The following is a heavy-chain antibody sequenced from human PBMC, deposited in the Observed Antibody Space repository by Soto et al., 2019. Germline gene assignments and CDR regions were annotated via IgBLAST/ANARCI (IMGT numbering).Heavy chain of an antibody. J-gene: IGHJ4*02. D-gene: IGHD5-12*01. CDR1: GGSLSGYY. V-gene: IGHV4-34*01. Sequence: QVQLQQWGAGLLKPSETLSLNCAVNGGSLSGYYWSWIRQPPGKGLEWIGEIKDGGRTNYSPSLKSRATISSHTSNNRFSLRLYSVTAADTGVYYCARGQDGVVATHWDQGTLVTVSS. CDR2: IKDGGRT. CDR3: ARGQDGVVATH.